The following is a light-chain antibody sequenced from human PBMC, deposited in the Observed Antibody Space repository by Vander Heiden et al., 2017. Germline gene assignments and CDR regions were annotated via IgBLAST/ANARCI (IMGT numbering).Light chain of an antibody. CDR2: GVS. CDR3: QQYDKWPRT. CDR1: QSVSSS. V-gene: IGKV3-15*01. Sequence: RVMTQPPATLSGSPGERATLSCRASQSVSSSLAWFQQKPGQAPRLVIYGVSARATGITARFSGSGSGTEFTLTISTLQSEDFAVYYCQQYDKWPRTFGQGTKVEIK. J-gene: IGKJ1*01.